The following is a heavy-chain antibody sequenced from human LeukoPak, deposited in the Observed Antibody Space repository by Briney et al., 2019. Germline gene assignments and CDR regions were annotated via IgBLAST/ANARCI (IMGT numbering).Heavy chain of an antibody. V-gene: IGHV4-34*01. J-gene: IGHJ1*01. D-gene: IGHD6-13*01. Sequence: GSLRLSCAASGFTFSSYSMNWVRQPPGKGLEWIGEINHSGSTNYNPSLKSRVTISVDTSKNQFSLKLSSVTAADTAVYYCARPAAAGRVKYFQHWGQGTLVTVSS. CDR3: ARPAAAGRVKYFQH. CDR1: GFTFSSYS. CDR2: INHSGST.